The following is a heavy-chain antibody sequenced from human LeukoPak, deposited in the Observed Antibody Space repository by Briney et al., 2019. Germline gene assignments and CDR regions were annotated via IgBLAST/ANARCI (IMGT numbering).Heavy chain of an antibody. Sequence: VASVKVSCKASGYTFTGNYIHWVRQAPGQGLEWMGWINPNTGGTKYAQKFQGRVTMTRDTSISTAYMELTWLKSDDTVVYYCARDSATAASAELDYWGQGTPVTVSS. CDR3: ARDSATAASAELDY. D-gene: IGHD6-13*01. J-gene: IGHJ4*02. CDR1: GYTFTGNY. CDR2: INPNTGGT. V-gene: IGHV1-2*02.